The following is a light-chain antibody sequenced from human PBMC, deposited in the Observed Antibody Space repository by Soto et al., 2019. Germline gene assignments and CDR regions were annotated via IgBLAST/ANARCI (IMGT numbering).Light chain of an antibody. CDR2: DVS. V-gene: IGLV2-14*03. CDR1: RSDVGAYNY. Sequence: QSALTQPASVSGSPGQSITISCTGTRSDVGAYNYVSWYQQHPGKVPKVMIFDVSSRPSGVSNRFSGSKSGNTASLTISGLQAEDEADYYCSSYTTSSNVVFGGGTQLTVL. CDR3: SSYTTSSNVV. J-gene: IGLJ2*01.